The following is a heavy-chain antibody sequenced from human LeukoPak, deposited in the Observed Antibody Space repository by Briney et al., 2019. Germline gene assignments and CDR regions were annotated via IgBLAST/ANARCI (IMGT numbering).Heavy chain of an antibody. Sequence: GGSLRLSCAASGFTFSSYEMNWVRQAPGKGLEWVSYISGSGRAMSYADSVKGRFTISRDNAKNSLYLQMNSLRVEDTAVYHCARGGLYGYDVFDYWGQGTLVTVSS. V-gene: IGHV3-48*03. D-gene: IGHD5-12*01. CDR3: ARGGLYGYDVFDY. CDR1: GFTFSSYE. J-gene: IGHJ4*02. CDR2: ISGSGRAM.